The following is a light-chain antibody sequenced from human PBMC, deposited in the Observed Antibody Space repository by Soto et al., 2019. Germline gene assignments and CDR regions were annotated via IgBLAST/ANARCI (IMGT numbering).Light chain of an antibody. CDR2: RAS. Sequence: DIQMTQSPSTLSASVGDRVNITCRASQSISEWLAWYQRKPGKAPKLLIYRASSLQSGVPSRFSGSGSGTEFTLIINSLQPDDFATYYCHQYTDYWTFGQGTKVEIK. CDR3: HQYTDYWT. V-gene: IGKV1-5*03. CDR1: QSISEW. J-gene: IGKJ1*01.